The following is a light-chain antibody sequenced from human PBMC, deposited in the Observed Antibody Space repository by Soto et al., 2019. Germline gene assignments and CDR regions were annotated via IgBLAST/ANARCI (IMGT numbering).Light chain of an antibody. Sequence: DIQMTQSPSSVSASVGDRVTITCRASQSISSWLAWYQQKPGKAPKLLIYDASSLEGGVPSRFSGSGSGTEFTLTISSLQPDDFATYYCQHYNSYSEAFGQGTKVDIK. CDR3: QHYNSYSEA. CDR1: QSISSW. J-gene: IGKJ1*01. CDR2: DAS. V-gene: IGKV1-5*01.